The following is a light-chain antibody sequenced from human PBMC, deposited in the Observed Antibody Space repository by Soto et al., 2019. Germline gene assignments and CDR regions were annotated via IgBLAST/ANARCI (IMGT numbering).Light chain of an antibody. Sequence: IQLTQNPSSLSASVGDRVTITCQASHVIDKNLNWYQKKPWKATKLLIYDASSLQTGVPARFSGSGSATDFTFTISSLQPEDIATYYCQQYDNLFPLTFGQGTRLEIK. CDR2: DAS. CDR3: QQYDNLFPLT. V-gene: IGKV1-33*01. CDR1: HVIDKN. J-gene: IGKJ5*01.